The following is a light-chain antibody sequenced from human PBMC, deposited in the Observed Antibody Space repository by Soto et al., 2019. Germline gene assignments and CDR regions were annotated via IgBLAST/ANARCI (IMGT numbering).Light chain of an antibody. Sequence: QSVLTQPASVSGSLGQSITISCTGTTRDIAGYNYISWYQQLPGKAPKLMIYQVTIRPSGISNRFSGSKSGNTASLTISGLQAEDEADYYCTSFSSSTSLYVFGTGPKVTV. V-gene: IGLV2-14*01. J-gene: IGLJ1*01. CDR3: TSFSSSTSLYV. CDR1: TRDIAGYNY. CDR2: QVT.